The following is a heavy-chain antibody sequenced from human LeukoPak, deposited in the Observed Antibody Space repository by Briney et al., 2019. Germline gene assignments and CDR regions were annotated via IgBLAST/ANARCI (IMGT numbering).Heavy chain of an antibody. Sequence: GGSLRLSCAACGFTSYSYWMSWVRQAPGKGLEWVANIKQDGSEKYYVDSVKGRFTISRDNAKNSLYLQMNSLRAEDTAVYYCASDRGSSGWFEFDYWGQGTLVTVSS. CDR2: IKQDGSEK. D-gene: IGHD6-19*01. J-gene: IGHJ4*02. CDR1: GFTSYSYW. V-gene: IGHV3-7*01. CDR3: ASDRGSSGWFEFDY.